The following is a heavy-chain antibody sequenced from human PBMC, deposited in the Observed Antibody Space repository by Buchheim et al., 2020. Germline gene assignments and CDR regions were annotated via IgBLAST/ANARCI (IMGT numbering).Heavy chain of an antibody. CDR3: TRSSGAAATGEFDY. Sequence: EVQLVQSGAEVKKPGESLKISCKGSGYSFTSYWIGWVRQMPGKGLEWMGIIYPGDSDTRYSPSFQGQVTISVDKSINTAYPQWSSLEASHTAMYYCTRSSGAAATGEFDYGGQGTL. CDR2: IYPGDSDT. J-gene: IGHJ4*02. D-gene: IGHD6-19*01. CDR1: GYSFTSYW. V-gene: IGHV5-51*03.